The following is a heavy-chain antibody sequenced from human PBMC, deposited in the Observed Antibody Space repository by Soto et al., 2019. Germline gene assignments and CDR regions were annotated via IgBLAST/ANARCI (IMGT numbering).Heavy chain of an antibody. J-gene: IGHJ4*02. CDR3: AKDRNLVVVLTTFDY. D-gene: IGHD3-22*01. V-gene: IGHV3-23*01. CDR2: LSGSGNST. Sequence: PGGSLRLSCAASGFTFSSYAMSWVRQAPGKGLEWVSSLSGSGNSTYHADSVKGRFTISRDNSKNTLYLQMNSLRSEDTAVYYCAKDRNLVVVLTTFDYWGQGALVTVS. CDR1: GFTFSSYA.